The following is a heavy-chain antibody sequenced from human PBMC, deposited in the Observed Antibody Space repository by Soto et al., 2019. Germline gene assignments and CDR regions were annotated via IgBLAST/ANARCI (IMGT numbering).Heavy chain of an antibody. V-gene: IGHV3-30*18. J-gene: IGHJ6*02. CDR3: AKDQAKMATISSIWYYYYGMDV. CDR1: GFTFSSYG. CDR2: ISYDGSNK. D-gene: IGHD5-12*01. Sequence: GGSLRLSCAASGFTFSSYGMHWVRQAPGKGLEWVAVISYDGSNKYYADSVKGRFTISRDNSKNTLYLQMNSLRAEDTAVYYCAKDQAKMATISSIWYYYYGMDVWGQGTTVTVSS.